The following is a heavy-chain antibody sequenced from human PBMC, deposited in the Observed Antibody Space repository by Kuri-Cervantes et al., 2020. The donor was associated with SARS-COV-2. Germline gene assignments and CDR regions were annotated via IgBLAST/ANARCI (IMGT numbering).Heavy chain of an antibody. J-gene: IGHJ4*01. Sequence: SETLSLTCAVSGGSISSNSHYWGWIRQLPDKGLEWIGTIYFTGSTYYNPSLRSRVTISIDTPKDRFSLKLNSVTATDAAVYYCARRSWAYYFDFWGQGSLVTVSS. CDR2: IYFTGST. V-gene: IGHV4-39*01. CDR1: GGSISSNSHY. CDR3: ARRSWAYYFDF. D-gene: IGHD7-27*01.